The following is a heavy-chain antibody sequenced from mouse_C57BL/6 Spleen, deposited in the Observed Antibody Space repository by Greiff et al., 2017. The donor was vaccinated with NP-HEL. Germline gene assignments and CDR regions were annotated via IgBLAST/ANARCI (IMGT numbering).Heavy chain of an antibody. CDR2: IYPGDGDT. D-gene: IGHD1-1*01. J-gene: IGHJ4*01. V-gene: IGHV1-82*01. CDR3: ARGGYYGSSYDYYAMDY. CDR1: GYAFSSSW. Sequence: VMLVESGPELVKPGASVKISCKASGYAFSSSWMNWVKQRPGKGLEWIGRIYPGDGDTNYNGKFKGKATLTADKSSSTAYMQLSSLTSEDSAVYFCARGGYYGSSYDYYAMDYWGQGTSVTVSS.